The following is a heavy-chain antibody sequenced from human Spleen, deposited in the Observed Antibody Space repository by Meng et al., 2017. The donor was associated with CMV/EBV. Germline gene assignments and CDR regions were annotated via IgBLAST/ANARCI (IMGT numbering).Heavy chain of an antibody. Sequence: SETLSLTCTVSGYSIRSGYYWGWIRQPPGEGLEWIGNIDHSGSTFYNPSLKSRATISLDTSKNQFSLKLSSVTAADTAVYYCARVPHSITIFGVVFYYFDYWGQGTLVTVSS. CDR1: GYSIRSGYY. CDR3: ARVPHSITIFGVVFYYFDY. CDR2: IDHSGST. J-gene: IGHJ4*02. D-gene: IGHD3-3*01. V-gene: IGHV4-38-2*02.